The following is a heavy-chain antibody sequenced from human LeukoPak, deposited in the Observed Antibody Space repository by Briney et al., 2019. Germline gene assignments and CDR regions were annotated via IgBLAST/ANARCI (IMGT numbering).Heavy chain of an antibody. CDR1: GGSFSGYY. CDR2: INHSGST. D-gene: IGHD3-22*01. V-gene: IGHV4-34*01. CDR3: ARSRYYYDSSGYYLDY. Sequence: PSETLSLTCAVYGGSFSGYYWSWIRQPPGKGLEWIGEINHSGSTNYNPSLKSGVTISVDTSKNQFSLKLSSVTAADTAVYYCARSRYYYDSSGYYLDYWGQGTLVTVSS. J-gene: IGHJ4*02.